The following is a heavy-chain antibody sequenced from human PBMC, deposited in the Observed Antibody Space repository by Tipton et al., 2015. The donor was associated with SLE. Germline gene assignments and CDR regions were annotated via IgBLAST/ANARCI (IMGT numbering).Heavy chain of an antibody. V-gene: IGHV4-39*07. D-gene: IGHD1-1*01. CDR2: IYYSGST. CDR1: GGSISSSSYY. Sequence: TLSLTCTASGGSISSSSYYWGWIRQPPGKGLEWIGSIYYSGSTYYNPSLKSRVTISVDTSKNQFSLKLSSVTAADTAVYYCARDQPRPTDWNAFDYWGQGALVTVSS. J-gene: IGHJ4*02. CDR3: ARDQPRPTDWNAFDY.